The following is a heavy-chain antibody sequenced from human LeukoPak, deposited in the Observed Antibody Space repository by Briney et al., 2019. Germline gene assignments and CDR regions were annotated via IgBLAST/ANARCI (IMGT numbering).Heavy chain of an antibody. V-gene: IGHV1-2*02. CDR3: ARDLTVPDYDAFDI. CDR2: IYPNSGAT. J-gene: IGHJ3*02. D-gene: IGHD4-11*01. Sequence: GASVKVSCKASRYTFRDYYLHWVRQAPGQGLAWMGWIYPNSGATRYAEKFQDRVTMTRDTSISTAFIELSWLSSDDTAMYYCARDLTVPDYDAFDIWGQGTMVTVSS. CDR1: RYTFRDYY.